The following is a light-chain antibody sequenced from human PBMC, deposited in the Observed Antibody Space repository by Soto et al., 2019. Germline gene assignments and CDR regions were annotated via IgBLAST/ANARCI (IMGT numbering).Light chain of an antibody. CDR1: QNIDSY. CDR3: QQTYSVPGS. V-gene: IGKV1-39*01. Sequence: IQMTQSPSSLSASVGDRLTITCRASQNIDSYLNWYQQKPGKAPKLLIFAASNLQSGVPSRFSGSGSGTDFTVTISSLQPDDFATYYCQQTYSVPGSFGGGTKVDIK. CDR2: AAS. J-gene: IGKJ4*01.